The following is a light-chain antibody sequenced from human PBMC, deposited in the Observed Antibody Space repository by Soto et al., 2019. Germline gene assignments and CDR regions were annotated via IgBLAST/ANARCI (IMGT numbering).Light chain of an antibody. V-gene: IGLV2-14*03. CDR2: DVT. CDR3: YSYTSSSTYV. CDR1: SNDIGGYNY. J-gene: IGLJ1*01. Sequence: QSALTQPASVSGSPGQSITIPCTGTSNDIGGYNYVSWYQQFPGKAPKLIIYDVTNRPSGVSFRFSGSKSGNTASLTISGLQAEDEAGYYCYSYTSSSTYVFGSGTKVTVL.